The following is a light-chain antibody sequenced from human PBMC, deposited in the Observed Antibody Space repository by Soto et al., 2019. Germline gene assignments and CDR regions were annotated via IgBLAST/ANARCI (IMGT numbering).Light chain of an antibody. V-gene: IGKV3-11*01. CDR2: DAS. CDR3: QQRSNWPPLIT. J-gene: IGKJ5*01. CDR1: QSVSNNY. Sequence: IVWPQSPGTLSLSPGERATLSWRDIQSVSNNYLAWYQQKPGQAPRLLIYDASNRATGIPARFSGSGSGTDFTLTISSLEPEDFAVYYCQQRSNWPPLITFGQGTRLEIK.